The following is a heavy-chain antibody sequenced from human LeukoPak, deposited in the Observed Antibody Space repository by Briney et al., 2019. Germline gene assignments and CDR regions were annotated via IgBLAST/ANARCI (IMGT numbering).Heavy chain of an antibody. J-gene: IGHJ3*02. Sequence: KPGGSLRLSCAASGFNFTNYNMNWVRQARGKGLEWVSFIHSSSGSIYYGDALKGRFTTSRDNAKNSLYLQMNSLRAEDTAVYYCARDLAWDAFDIWGQGTMVTVSS. V-gene: IGHV3-21*01. CDR2: IHSSSGSI. CDR1: GFNFTNYN. CDR3: ARDLAWDAFDI.